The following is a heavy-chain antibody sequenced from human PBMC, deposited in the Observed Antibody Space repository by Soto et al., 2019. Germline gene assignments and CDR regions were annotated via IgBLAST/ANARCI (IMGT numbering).Heavy chain of an antibody. J-gene: IGHJ1*01. Sequence: ASVKVSCKASGYTFSDYYLHWVRQAPGQALEWVGWMHPNNGGTNYAQKFRGRVTMTRDTSITTAFMELSSLSADDTAVYYCARSRLYSDSSASWAWGQGTLVTVSS. CDR1: GYTFSDYY. CDR2: MHPNNGGT. CDR3: ARSRLYSDSSASWA. V-gene: IGHV1-2*02. D-gene: IGHD3-22*01.